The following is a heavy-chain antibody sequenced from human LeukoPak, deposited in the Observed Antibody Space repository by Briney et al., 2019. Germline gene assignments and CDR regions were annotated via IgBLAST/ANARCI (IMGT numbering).Heavy chain of an antibody. D-gene: IGHD2-15*01. Sequence: GGSLRLSCAASGFTFSSYAMHWVRQAPGKGLEWVAVISYDGSNKYYADSVKGRFTISRDNSKNTLYLQMNSLRAEDTAVYYCARYCSGGSCYDDAFDIWGQGTMVTVSS. CDR3: ARYCSGGSCYDDAFDI. CDR2: ISYDGSNK. V-gene: IGHV3-30*04. CDR1: GFTFSSYA. J-gene: IGHJ3*02.